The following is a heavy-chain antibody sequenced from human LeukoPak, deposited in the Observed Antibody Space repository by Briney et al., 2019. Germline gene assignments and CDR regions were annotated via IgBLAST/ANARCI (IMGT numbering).Heavy chain of an antibody. D-gene: IGHD1-7*01. Sequence: PGGSLRLSCAASGFTFSSYAMSWVRQAPGKGLEWVSTISGSGGSTYYTDSVKGRFTISRDNSKNTLYLQMNSLRAEDTAIYSCAKDLGVAALWNYFDPWGQGTLVTVSS. CDR3: AKDLGVAALWNYFDP. J-gene: IGHJ5*02. CDR1: GFTFSSYA. V-gene: IGHV3-23*01. CDR2: ISGSGGST.